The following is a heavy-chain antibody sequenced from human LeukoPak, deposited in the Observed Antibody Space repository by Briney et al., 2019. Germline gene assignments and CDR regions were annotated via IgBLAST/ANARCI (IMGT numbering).Heavy chain of an antibody. D-gene: IGHD3-16*01. V-gene: IGHV3-7*02. CDR3: ANDLRLGGRGPEN. J-gene: IGHJ4*02. CDR2: INQDGSET. CDR1: GLTFSAYR. Sequence: GGALRPSCAASGLTFSAYRMSWVRQAPGKGLEWVADINQDGSETYHVASMKGRFTISRDNAKNSLYLQMNSLRAEDTAVYYCANDLRLGGRGPENWGQGTLVTVSS.